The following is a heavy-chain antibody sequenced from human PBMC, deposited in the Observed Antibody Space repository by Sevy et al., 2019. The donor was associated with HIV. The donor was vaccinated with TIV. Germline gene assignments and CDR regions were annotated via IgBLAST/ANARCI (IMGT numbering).Heavy chain of an antibody. J-gene: IGHJ4*02. V-gene: IGHV4-59*01. Sequence: SETLSLTCTVSGGSISSYYWSWIRQPPGKGLEWIGYIYYSGRTKYNPSLKSRVTISVDTSKNQFSLKLSSVTAADTAVYYCARDRGGSWKIFDYWGQGTLVTVSS. D-gene: IGHD6-13*01. CDR1: GGSISSYY. CDR3: ARDRGGSWKIFDY. CDR2: IYYSGRT.